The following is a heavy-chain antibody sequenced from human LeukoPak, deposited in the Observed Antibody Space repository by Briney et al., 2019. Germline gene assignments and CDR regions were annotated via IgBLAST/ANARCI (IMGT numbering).Heavy chain of an antibody. CDR3: ARDRSRYPFDP. J-gene: IGHJ5*02. D-gene: IGHD1-1*01. CDR1: GYTFTSYY. CDR2: INPSGGST. Sequence: ASVKVSCKASGYTFTSYYMHWVRQAPGQGLEWMGIINPSGGSTSYAQKFQGRVTMTRDTSASTVYMELSSLRSEDTAVYYCARDRSRYPFDPWGQGTLVTVSS. V-gene: IGHV1-46*01.